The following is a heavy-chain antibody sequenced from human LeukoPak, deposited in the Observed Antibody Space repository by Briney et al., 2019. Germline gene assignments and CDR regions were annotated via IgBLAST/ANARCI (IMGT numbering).Heavy chain of an antibody. Sequence: GGSLNLSCAASGFTFSCSAMHWVRQASGKGLEWVGRIRSKANSYATASAGSGKGRFTIYRDDSKNTAYLQMNSLKTEDTAVYYCTRQYSSSWYWMDVWGKGTTVTVSS. CDR1: GFTFSCSA. CDR3: TRQYSSSWYWMDV. D-gene: IGHD6-13*01. V-gene: IGHV3-73*01. CDR2: IRSKANSYAT. J-gene: IGHJ6*04.